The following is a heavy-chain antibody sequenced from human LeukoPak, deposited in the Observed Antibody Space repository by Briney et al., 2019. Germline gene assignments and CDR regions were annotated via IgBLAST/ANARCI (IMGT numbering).Heavy chain of an antibody. CDR3: ARMNIQSFSYFDY. J-gene: IGHJ4*02. CDR1: GFSLSTSGMC. CDR2: IDWDDRK. Sequence: SGPTLVNPTQTLTLTCTFSGFSLSTSGMCVSWIRQPPGKALEWLARIDWDDRKYYRTSLKTGLTISKDTSENQVVLTMTNMDPVDTATHYCARMNIQSFSYFDYWGRGTLVTVSS. D-gene: IGHD2/OR15-2a*01. V-gene: IGHV2-70*11.